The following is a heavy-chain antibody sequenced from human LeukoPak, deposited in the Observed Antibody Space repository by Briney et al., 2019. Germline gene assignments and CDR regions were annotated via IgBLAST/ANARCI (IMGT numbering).Heavy chain of an antibody. V-gene: IGHV3-48*04. Sequence: GGSMLLSCAASGFTFSSYGMSWGRQAPGKGLEGVSYISSSGRTIYYAGSVKGRFTISRENDKNSLYLQMNSLRAEDTAVYYCARDLVVVTGISDYWGQGTLVTVSS. J-gene: IGHJ4*02. CDR3: ARDLVVVTGISDY. CDR2: ISSSGRTI. CDR1: GFTFSSYG. D-gene: IGHD2-21*02.